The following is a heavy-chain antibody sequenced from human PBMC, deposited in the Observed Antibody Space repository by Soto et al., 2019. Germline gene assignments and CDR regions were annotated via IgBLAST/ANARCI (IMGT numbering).Heavy chain of an antibody. CDR2: ISYDGSNK. J-gene: IGHJ4*02. Sequence: QVQLVESGGGVVQPGRSLRLSCAASGFTFSSYGMHWVRQAPGKGLEWVAVISYDGSNKYYADSVKGRFTISRDNSKNTLYLQMNSLRAEDPAVYYCAATMRGYFDYWGQGTLVTVSS. CDR3: AATMRGYFDY. V-gene: IGHV3-30*03. D-gene: IGHD3-16*01. CDR1: GFTFSSYG.